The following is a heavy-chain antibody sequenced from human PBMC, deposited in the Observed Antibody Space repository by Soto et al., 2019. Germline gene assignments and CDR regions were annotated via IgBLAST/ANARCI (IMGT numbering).Heavy chain of an antibody. CDR2: IYPGDSVT. D-gene: IGHD3-9*01. J-gene: IGHJ4*02. CDR3: ARHATYYDILSGYYFDY. V-gene: IGHV5-51*01. CDR1: GYSFTSYK. Sequence: PRESLKISCKGSGYSFTSYKIAWVRQMPGKGLEWKGIIYPGDSVTRYSPSFQGQVTISADKSTSTAYLQWSSLKASDTAMYYCARHATYYDILSGYYFDYWGQGTLVTVSS.